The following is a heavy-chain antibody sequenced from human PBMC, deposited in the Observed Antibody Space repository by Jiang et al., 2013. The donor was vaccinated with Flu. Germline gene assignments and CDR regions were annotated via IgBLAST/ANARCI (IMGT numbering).Heavy chain of an antibody. J-gene: IGHJ4*02. CDR3: ARAVPLYGSGSYGPNY. D-gene: IGHD3-10*01. CDR2: IIPILRIA. V-gene: IGHV1-69*04. CDR1: GGTFSSYA. Sequence: GAEVKKPGSSVKVSCKASGGTFSSYAISWVRQAPGQGLEWMGRIIPILRIANYAQKFQGRVTITADKSTSTAYMELRSLRSDDTAVYYCARAVPLYGSGSYGPNYWGQGTLVTVSS.